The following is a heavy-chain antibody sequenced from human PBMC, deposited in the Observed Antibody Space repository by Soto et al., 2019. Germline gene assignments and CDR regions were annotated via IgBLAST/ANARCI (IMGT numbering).Heavy chain of an antibody. Sequence: LRLSCAASGFTFSSYGMHWVRQAPGKGLEWVAVISYDGSNKYYADSVKGRFTISRDNSKNTLYLQMNSLRAEDTAVYYCAKDTAGYSYALHFDYWGQGTMVTVSS. CDR3: AKDTAGYSYALHFDY. CDR1: GFTFSSYG. CDR2: ISYDGSNK. D-gene: IGHD5-18*01. V-gene: IGHV3-30*18. J-gene: IGHJ4*02.